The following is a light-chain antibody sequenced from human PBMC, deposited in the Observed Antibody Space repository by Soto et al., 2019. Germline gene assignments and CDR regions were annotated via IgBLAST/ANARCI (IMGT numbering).Light chain of an antibody. CDR1: SSNIGSNY. J-gene: IGLJ1*01. CDR2: RNN. V-gene: IGLV1-47*01. CDR3: AAWDDSLRGV. Sequence: QSVLTQPPSASGTPGQRVTISCSGSSSNIGSNYVYWYQQLPGTAPKLLIYRNNQRPSGVPDRFSGAKSGTSAPLTISGLRSEDEADYYCAAWDDSLRGVFGTGTKLTVL.